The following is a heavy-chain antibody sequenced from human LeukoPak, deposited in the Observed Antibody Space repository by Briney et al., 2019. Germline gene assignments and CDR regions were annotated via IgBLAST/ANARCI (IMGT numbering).Heavy chain of an antibody. CDR3: ATMATGLYYFDY. CDR1: GGSISGYY. V-gene: IGHV4-59*01. Sequence: SETLSLTCTVSGGSISGYYWSWIRQPPGKGLEWIGYIYYSGSTNYNPSLKSRVTISVDTSKNQFSLKLSSVTAADTAVYYCATMATGLYYFDYWGQGTLVTVSS. D-gene: IGHD5-24*01. CDR2: IYYSGST. J-gene: IGHJ4*02.